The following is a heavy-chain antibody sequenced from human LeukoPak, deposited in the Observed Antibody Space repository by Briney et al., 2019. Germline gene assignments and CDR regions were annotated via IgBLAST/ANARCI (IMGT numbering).Heavy chain of an antibody. CDR2: IRKKGYGETT. CDR3: SRGLHDYGDSNYYFDQ. J-gene: IGHJ4*02. CDR1: GFSFGDDA. Sequence: GGSLRLSCTASGFSFGDDAWSWLRQAPGRGLEFVSFIRKKGYGETTDYAASVRGGFTISRDDARSTAYLQMNSLEIEDTALYYCSRGLHDYGDSNYYFDQWGRGTQVTVSS. D-gene: IGHD4-17*01. V-gene: IGHV3-49*03.